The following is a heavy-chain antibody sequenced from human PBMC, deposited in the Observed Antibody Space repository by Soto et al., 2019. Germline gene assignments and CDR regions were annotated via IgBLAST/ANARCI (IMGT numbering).Heavy chain of an antibody. CDR1: GYTFTSYG. V-gene: IGHV1-18*01. CDR3: ARVVRLGGYGYWYNWFDP. J-gene: IGHJ5*02. Sequence: QVQLVQSGAEVKKPGASVKVSCKASGYTFTSYGISWVRQAPGQGLEWMGWISAYNGNTNYAQKLQGRVTMTTDTSTSTAYMELRSLRSHDTAVYYCARVVRLGGYGYWYNWFDPWGQGTLVTVSS. CDR2: ISAYNGNT. D-gene: IGHD2-2*03.